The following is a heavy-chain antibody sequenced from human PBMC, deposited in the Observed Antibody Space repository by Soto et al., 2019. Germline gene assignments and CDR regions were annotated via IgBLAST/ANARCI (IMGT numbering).Heavy chain of an antibody. D-gene: IGHD2-2*01. CDR1: GGSISSGGYY. V-gene: IGHV4-31*03. CDR2: IYYSGST. Sequence: PSETLSLTCTVSGGSISSGGYYWSWIRQHPGKGLEWIGYIYYSGSTYYNPSLKSRVTISVDTSKNQFSLKLSSVTAADTAVYYCARAGPGYCSSTSCRIYYYYGMDVWGQGTTVTVS. J-gene: IGHJ6*02. CDR3: ARAGPGYCSSTSCRIYYYYGMDV.